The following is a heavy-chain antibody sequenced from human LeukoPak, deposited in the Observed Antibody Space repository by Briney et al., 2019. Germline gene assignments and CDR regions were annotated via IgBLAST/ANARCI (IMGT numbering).Heavy chain of an antibody. J-gene: IGHJ5*02. D-gene: IGHD1-26*01. CDR3: ANSGGGSYEDWFDP. CDR1: GYTFTGYY. Sequence: GASVKVSCKASGYTFTGYYLHWVRQAPGQGLEWMGFINPSGGSTSYAQKFQGRVTMTRDTSTSTVYMGLSSLRSEDTAVYYCANSGGGSYEDWFDPWGQGTPVTVPS. CDR2: INPSGGST. V-gene: IGHV1-46*01.